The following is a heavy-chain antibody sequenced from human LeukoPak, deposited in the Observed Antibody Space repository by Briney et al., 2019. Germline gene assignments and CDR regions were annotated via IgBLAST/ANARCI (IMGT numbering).Heavy chain of an antibody. J-gene: IGHJ3*02. CDR2: IYYSGSN. CDR1: GGSISSSRYY. Sequence: SETLSLTCTVSGGSISSSRYYWGWIRQPPGKGREGIGSIYYSGSNYYNPSLKSRVTIYVDTSKTQFSLKLSSVTAADTAVYYCARRGPNYDSSGYYTGSAFDIWGQGTMVTVSS. D-gene: IGHD3-22*01. V-gene: IGHV4-39*01. CDR3: ARRGPNYDSSGYYTGSAFDI.